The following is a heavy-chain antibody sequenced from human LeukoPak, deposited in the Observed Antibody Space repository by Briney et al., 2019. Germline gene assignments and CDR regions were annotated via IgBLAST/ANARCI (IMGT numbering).Heavy chain of an antibody. D-gene: IGHD6-13*01. J-gene: IGHJ6*02. V-gene: IGHV3-23*01. CDR3: AKAASSSWPSYYYGMDV. CDR1: GFTVSSNY. Sequence: GGSLRLSCAASGFTVSSNYMTWVRQAPGKGLEWVSVITGSGGNTYYADSVKGRFTISKDNSKNTVYLQMSSLRVDDTAVYYCAKAASSSWPSYYYGMDVWGQGTTVTVSS. CDR2: ITGSGGNT.